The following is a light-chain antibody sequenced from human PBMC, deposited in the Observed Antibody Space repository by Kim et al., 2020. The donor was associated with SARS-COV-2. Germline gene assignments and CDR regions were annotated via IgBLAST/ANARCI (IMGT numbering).Light chain of an antibody. J-gene: IGLJ2*01. CDR2: DDS. CDR1: NFYVGGYNH. V-gene: IGLV2-14*03. CDR3: ASYTSSTTVA. Sequence: GQSLTIPCTRTNFYVGGYNHVACHQHHPGKGPKVRINDDSNRPSWVSNRFSGAKYGNTASLTTSGLQAEDEADYYCASYTSSTTVAFGGGTQLTVL.